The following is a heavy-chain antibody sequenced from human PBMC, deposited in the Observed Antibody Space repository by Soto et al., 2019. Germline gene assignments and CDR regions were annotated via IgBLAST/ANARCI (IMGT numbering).Heavy chain of an antibody. J-gene: IGHJ5*02. Sequence: SETLSLSFTVSGGSITSDGYYWSCIRQPPWKGLELILYIYYSGRTHYNPSLESRLTISVDTSKNQFSLKLTSVTAADTAIYHCVRDYNPGDWFDPWGQGTLVT. CDR3: VRDYNPGDWFDP. D-gene: IGHD3-10*01. V-gene: IGHV4-30-4*01. CDR2: IYYSGRT. CDR1: GGSITSDGYY.